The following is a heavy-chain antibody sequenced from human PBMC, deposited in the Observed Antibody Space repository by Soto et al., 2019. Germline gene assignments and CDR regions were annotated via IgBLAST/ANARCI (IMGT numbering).Heavy chain of an antibody. Sequence: LSCAACGISLSTYEMNWASQAPGKGLEWGSYISDSGTTIYYADSVNGRLTMSRDNATNSLYLQMYTLRADDTAVYYLGRDQGVSGRVSFGYRGKGTLGTVHS. CDR2: ISDSGTTI. CDR3: GRDQGVSGRVSFGY. J-gene: IGHJ4*02. CDR1: GISLSTYE. D-gene: IGHD3-10*01. V-gene: IGHV3-48*03.